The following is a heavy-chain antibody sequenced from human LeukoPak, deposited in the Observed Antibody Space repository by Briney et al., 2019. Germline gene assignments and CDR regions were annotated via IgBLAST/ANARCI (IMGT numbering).Heavy chain of an antibody. D-gene: IGHD2-21*02. J-gene: IGHJ3*01. CDR1: GFTFSNYG. CDR3: AREKGSSHIVVVTAPVDP. CDR2: IWYDGSKK. Sequence: PGGSLTLSCAASGFTFSNYGMNWVRQAPGKGLEWVAVIWYDGSKKYYADSVKGRFTISRDNSKNTVYLQMNSLRAADTAMYYCAREKGSSHIVVVTAPVDPWGQGTRVTVSS. V-gene: IGHV3-33*01.